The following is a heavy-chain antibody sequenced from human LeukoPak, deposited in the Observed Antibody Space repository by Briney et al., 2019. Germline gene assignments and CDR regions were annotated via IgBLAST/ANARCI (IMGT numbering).Heavy chain of an antibody. V-gene: IGHV4-34*01. J-gene: IGHJ4*02. D-gene: IGHD3-10*01. CDR2: INHSGST. Sequence: PGGSLRLSCAASGFTFSSYAMSWVRQPPGKGLEWIGEINHSGSTNYNPSLKSRVTISVDTSKNQFSLKLSSVTAADTAVYYCARGLGGDWGQGTLVTVSS. CDR1: GFTFSSYA. CDR3: ARGLGGD.